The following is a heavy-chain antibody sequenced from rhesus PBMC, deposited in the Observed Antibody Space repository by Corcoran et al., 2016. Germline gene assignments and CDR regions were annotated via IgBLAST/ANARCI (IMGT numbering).Heavy chain of an antibody. V-gene: IGHV4-173*01. CDR2: ISGSGGST. D-gene: IGHD5-12*01. Sequence: LHLQESGPGLVKPAETLSLTCAVLGGSMSIHYWSWMRQPHAQGRECIGRISGSGGSTDYNPSLKSRVTISTDTSKNQFSLKLSSVTAADTAVYYCARYGYTYSYVVDYWGQGVLVTVSS. J-gene: IGHJ4*01. CDR3: ARYGYTYSYVVDY. CDR1: GGSMSIHY.